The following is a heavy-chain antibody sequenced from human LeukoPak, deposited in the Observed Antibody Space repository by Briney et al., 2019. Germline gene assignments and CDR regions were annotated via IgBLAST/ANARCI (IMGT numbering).Heavy chain of an antibody. CDR2: ISAYNGNT. J-gene: IGHJ5*02. D-gene: IGHD3-22*01. V-gene: IGHV1-18*01. CDR1: GYTFTSYG. CDR3: ARDITMIVVAEKWFDP. Sequence: ASVKVSCKASGYTFTSYGISWVRQAPGQGVEWMGWISAYNGNTNYAQKLQGRVTMTTDTSTSTAYMELRSLRSDDTAVYYCARDITMIVVAEKWFDPWGQGTLVTVSS.